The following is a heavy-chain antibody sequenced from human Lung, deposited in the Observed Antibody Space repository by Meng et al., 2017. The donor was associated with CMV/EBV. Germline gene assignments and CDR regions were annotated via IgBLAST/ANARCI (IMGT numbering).Heavy chain of an antibody. V-gene: IGHV1-46*01. D-gene: IGHD1-14*01. CDR3: ARAGVLPSDPTANRYYGLDV. CDR1: GYTFTSYN. Sequence: ASXXVSXKASGYTFTSYNMHWVRQAPGQGLEWMGMINPSDRWTTYAQRFQGRVTMTTDTSTSTVYMELSSLRSDDTAVYYCARAGVLPSDPTANRYYGLDVXGQGXTVTVSS. CDR2: INPSDRWT. J-gene: IGHJ6*02.